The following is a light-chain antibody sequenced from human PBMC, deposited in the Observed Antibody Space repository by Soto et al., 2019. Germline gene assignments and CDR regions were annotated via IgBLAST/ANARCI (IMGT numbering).Light chain of an antibody. J-gene: IGLJ7*01. CDR2: EVS. CDR3: IAFAGSRVLV. V-gene: IGLV2-14*01. CDR1: SSDVGAYNY. Sequence: QSALTQPASVSGAPGQSITISCTGTSSDVGAYNYVSWYQQHPGKPPKLIIYEVSDRPSGVSNRFSGSKSGNTASLTISGVQAGDEAVYCWIAFAGSRVLVLGGGTQLTVL.